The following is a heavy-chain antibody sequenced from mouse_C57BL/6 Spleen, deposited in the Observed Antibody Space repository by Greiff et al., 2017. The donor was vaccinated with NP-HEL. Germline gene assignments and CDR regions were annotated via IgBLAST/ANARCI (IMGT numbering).Heavy chain of an antibody. CDR3: ARWRLGLHFDD. D-gene: IGHD4-1*01. CDR2: IDPSDSET. Sequence: VQLQQPGAELVRPGSSVKLSCKASGYTFTSYWMHWVKQRPIQGLEWIGNIDPSDSETHYNQKFKDKATLTVDKSSSTAYMQLSSLTSEDSAVYYCARWRLGLHFDDWGQGTTLTVSS. V-gene: IGHV1-52*01. CDR1: GYTFTSYW. J-gene: IGHJ2*01.